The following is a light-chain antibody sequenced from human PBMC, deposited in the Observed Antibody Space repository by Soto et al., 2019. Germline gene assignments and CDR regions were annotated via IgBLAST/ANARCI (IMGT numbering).Light chain of an antibody. V-gene: IGKV3-20*01. Sequence: EIVLTQSPGTLSLSPGERATLSCRASQSISGTHLAWYQHRPGQAPRPLIYATSNRATVVPDRFSGSGSGTDFTLTISRLEPEDFAVYFCRQYDSSPPMYTCGQGTKLEIK. CDR1: QSISGTH. J-gene: IGKJ2*01. CDR2: ATS. CDR3: RQYDSSPPMYT.